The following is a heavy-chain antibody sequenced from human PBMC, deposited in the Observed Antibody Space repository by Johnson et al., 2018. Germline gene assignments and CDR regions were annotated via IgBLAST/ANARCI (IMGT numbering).Heavy chain of an antibody. CDR1: GFTFDDYA. CDR3: AKDFIDSGSYSDAAFDI. D-gene: IGHD1-26*01. CDR2: ISGNSGSI. J-gene: IGHJ3*02. Sequence: EVQLVESGGGLVQPGRSLRLSCAASGFTFDDYAMHWVRQAPGQGLEWVSGISGNSGSIGYADSVKGRFTLSRDHAKNSLYLQMNSLRAEDTALYYCAKDFIDSGSYSDAAFDIWGQGTMVTVAS. V-gene: IGHV3-9*01.